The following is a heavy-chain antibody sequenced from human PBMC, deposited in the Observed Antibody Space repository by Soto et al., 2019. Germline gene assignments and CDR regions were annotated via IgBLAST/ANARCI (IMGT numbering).Heavy chain of an antibody. CDR3: TTTIVVVVAATPGRGDY. J-gene: IGHJ4*02. Sequence: GGSLRLSCAASGFTFSNAWMNWVRQAPGKGLEWVGRIKSKTDGGTTDYAAPVKGRFTISRDDSKNTLYLQMNSLKTEDTAVYYCTTTIVVVVAATPGRGDYWGQGTLVTVSS. V-gene: IGHV3-15*07. CDR1: GFTFSNAW. D-gene: IGHD2-15*01. CDR2: IKSKTDGGTT.